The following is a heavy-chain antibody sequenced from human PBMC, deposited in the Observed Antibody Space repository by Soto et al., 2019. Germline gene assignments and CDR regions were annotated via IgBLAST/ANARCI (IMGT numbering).Heavy chain of an antibody. Sequence: GGSLRLSCAASGFTFSSYGMHWVRQAPGKGLEWVAVISYDGSNKYYADSVKGRFTISRDNSKNTLYLQMNSLRAEDMTVYYCAKVPSSYYDSSGSPAYWGQGTLVTVSS. D-gene: IGHD3-22*01. V-gene: IGHV3-30*18. J-gene: IGHJ4*02. CDR1: GFTFSSYG. CDR3: AKVPSSYYDSSGSPAY. CDR2: ISYDGSNK.